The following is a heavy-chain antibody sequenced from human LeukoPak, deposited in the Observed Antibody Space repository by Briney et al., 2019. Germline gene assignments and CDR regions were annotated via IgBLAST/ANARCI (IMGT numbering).Heavy chain of an antibody. J-gene: IGHJ1*01. Sequence: GGSLRLSCAASGFTFSSYAMHWVRQAPGKGLEWVAFIRYDGSNKYYADSVKGRFTISRDNSKNTLYLQMNSLRAEDTAVYYCAKGPTRSSWSGYYLEYFQHWGQGTLVTVSS. D-gene: IGHD3-3*01. V-gene: IGHV3-30*02. CDR1: GFTFSSYA. CDR3: AKGPTRSSWSGYYLEYFQH. CDR2: IRYDGSNK.